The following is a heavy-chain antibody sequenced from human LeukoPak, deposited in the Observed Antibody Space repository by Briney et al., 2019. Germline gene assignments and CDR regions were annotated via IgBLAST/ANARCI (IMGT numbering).Heavy chain of an antibody. Sequence: PSETLSLTCTVSGGSISSNYFWGWIRQPPGEGLEWIASIHFSGSTYYNPSIKSRVTISVDTSKNQFSLKLSSVTAADTAVYYCARCKGGSRIVVVPAARGWFDPWGQGTLVTVSS. V-gene: IGHV4-39*01. CDR2: IHFSGST. CDR3: ARCKGGSRIVVVPAARGWFDP. J-gene: IGHJ5*02. CDR1: GGSISSNYF. D-gene: IGHD2-2*01.